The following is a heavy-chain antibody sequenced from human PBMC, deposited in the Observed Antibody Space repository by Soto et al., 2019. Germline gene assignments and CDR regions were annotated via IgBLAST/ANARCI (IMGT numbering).Heavy chain of an antibody. V-gene: IGHV5-51*01. CDR2: IYPGDSDT. Sequence: GASLNISCKGSGYSFTSYWIGWGRQMPGKGLEWMGIIYPGDSDTRYSPSFQGQVTITADESTSTAYMELSSLRSEDTAVYYCARVNYYDSSGYYPRGAFDIWGQGTMVTVSS. D-gene: IGHD3-22*01. CDR3: ARVNYYDSSGYYPRGAFDI. J-gene: IGHJ3*02. CDR1: GYSFTSYW.